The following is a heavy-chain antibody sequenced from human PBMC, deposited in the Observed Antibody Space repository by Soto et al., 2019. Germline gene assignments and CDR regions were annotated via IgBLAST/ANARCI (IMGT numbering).Heavy chain of an antibody. J-gene: IGHJ1*01. CDR2: INPSGGST. CDR3: ARAPGIAAAATAEYFQQ. CDR1: GYTFTSYY. Sequence: GASVKVSCKASGYTFTSYYMHWVRQAPGQGLEWMGIINPSGGSTSYAQKFQGRVTMTRDTSTSTVYMELSSLRSEDTAVYYCARAPGIAAAATAEYFQQWGQGTLVTVSS. D-gene: IGHD6-13*01. V-gene: IGHV1-46*03.